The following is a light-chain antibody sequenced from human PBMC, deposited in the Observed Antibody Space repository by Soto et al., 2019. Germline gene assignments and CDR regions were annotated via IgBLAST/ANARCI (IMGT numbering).Light chain of an antibody. V-gene: IGKV1-6*01. CDR3: LQDYNYPLT. J-gene: IGKJ1*01. CDR2: AAS. CDR1: QGIKND. Sequence: AIQMTQSPSSLSASVGDRVPITCRARQGIKNDLGWYQQKPGKAPKLLIYAASSLQSGVPSRFSGSGSGTDFTLTISSLQPDDFATYYCLQDYNYPLTFGQGTKVDIK.